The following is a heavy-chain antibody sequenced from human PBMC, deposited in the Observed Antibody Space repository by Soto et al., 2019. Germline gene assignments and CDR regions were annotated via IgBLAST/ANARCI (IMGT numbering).Heavy chain of an antibody. V-gene: IGHV3-53*01. D-gene: IGHD2-21*02. CDR2: IYIGGTR. CDR1: GFTVTINY. Sequence: EVQVVESGGGLVQPGGSLRLSCAVSGFTVTINYMSWVRQAPGQGLEWVSVIYIGGTRYYTDFVKGRFTISRATSKNTLYLQMNSLRGDDTAVYYCHVDCYWGQGTLVTVSS. J-gene: IGHJ4*02. CDR3: HVDCY.